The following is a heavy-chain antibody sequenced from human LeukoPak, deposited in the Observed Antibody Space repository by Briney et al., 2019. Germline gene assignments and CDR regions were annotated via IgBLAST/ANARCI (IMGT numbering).Heavy chain of an antibody. Sequence: SVKVSCKASGGTFSSYAISWVRQAPGQGLEWMGGIIPIFGTANYAQKFQGRVTITADESTSTAYMELSSLRSEDTAVYYCASTLPTIIIAAARPFDYWGQGTLVTVSS. V-gene: IGHV1-69*01. J-gene: IGHJ4*02. CDR1: GGTFSSYA. CDR3: ASTLPTIIIAAARPFDY. D-gene: IGHD6-13*01. CDR2: IIPIFGTA.